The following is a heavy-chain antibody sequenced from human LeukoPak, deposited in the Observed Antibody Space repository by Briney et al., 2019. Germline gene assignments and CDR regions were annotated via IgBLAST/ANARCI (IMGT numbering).Heavy chain of an antibody. J-gene: IGHJ4*02. CDR1: GGSISSYY. CDR2: INHSGST. CDR3: ARGGVGHDFWSGYSLDY. V-gene: IGHV4-34*01. Sequence: PSETLSLTCTVSGGSISSYYWSWIRQPPGKGLEWIGEINHSGSTNYNPSLKSRVTISVDTSKNQFSLKLSSVTAADTAVYYCARGGVGHDFWSGYSLDYWGQGTLVTVSS. D-gene: IGHD3-3*01.